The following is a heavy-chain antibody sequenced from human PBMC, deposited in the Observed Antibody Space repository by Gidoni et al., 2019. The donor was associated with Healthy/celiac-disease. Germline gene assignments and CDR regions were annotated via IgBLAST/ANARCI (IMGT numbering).Heavy chain of an antibody. J-gene: IGHJ4*02. Sequence: QVQLQESGPGLVKPSQTLSLTCTVSGGSISSGSSYWSWIRQPAGKGLEWIGRIYTSGSTNYNPSLKSRVTISVDTSKNQFSLKLSSVTAADTAVYYCARVNGGSYLFDYWGQGTLVTVSS. D-gene: IGHD1-26*01. V-gene: IGHV4-61*02. CDR2: IYTSGST. CDR1: GGSISSGSSY. CDR3: ARVNGGSYLFDY.